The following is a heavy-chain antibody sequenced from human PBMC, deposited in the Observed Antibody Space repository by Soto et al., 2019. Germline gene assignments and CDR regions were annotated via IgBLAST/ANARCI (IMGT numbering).Heavy chain of an antibody. CDR1: GFTFSDSA. Sequence: PGGSLRLSCAASGFTFSDSAMHWVRQASGKGLEWVGRIRSQANSYATVYAASVKGRFTISRDDSKNTAYLQMNSLKTEDTAVYYCDRIRSEREPKLDNWGQGTLVTVSS. CDR2: IRSQANSYAT. V-gene: IGHV3-73*01. D-gene: IGHD1-26*01. J-gene: IGHJ4*02. CDR3: DRIRSEREPKLDN.